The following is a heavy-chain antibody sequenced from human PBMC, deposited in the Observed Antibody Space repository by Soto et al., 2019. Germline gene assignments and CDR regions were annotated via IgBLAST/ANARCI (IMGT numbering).Heavy chain of an antibody. Sequence: ASVKVSCKASGYTFTSYYMYWVRQAPGQGLEWMGIINPNGGSTTYAQKFQGRVTMTRDTSTSTVYMELSSLRSEDTAVYYCARVGLYGGNPGYFDYWGQGTLVTVSS. J-gene: IGHJ4*02. CDR2: INPNGGST. V-gene: IGHV1-46*01. CDR1: GYTFTSYY. CDR3: ARVGLYGGNPGYFDY. D-gene: IGHD2-15*01.